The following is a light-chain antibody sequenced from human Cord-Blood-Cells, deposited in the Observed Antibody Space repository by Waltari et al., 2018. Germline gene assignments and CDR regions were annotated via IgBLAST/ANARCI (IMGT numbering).Light chain of an antibody. J-gene: IGKJ1*01. CDR1: QSISSW. CDR3: QQYNSYSWT. Sequence: DIQMTQSPSTLSASVVERVTITCRASQSISSWLAWYQQKPGKAPKLLIYDASSLESGVPSRFSGSGSGTEFTLTISSLQPDDFATYYCQQYNSYSWTFGQGTKVEIK. V-gene: IGKV1-5*01. CDR2: DAS.